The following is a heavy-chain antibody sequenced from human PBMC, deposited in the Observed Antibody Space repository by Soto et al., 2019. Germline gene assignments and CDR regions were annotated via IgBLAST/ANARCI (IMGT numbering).Heavy chain of an antibody. CDR3: ARGGLHSYYFYYMDV. CDR1: GFTFSSYT. Sequence: EVQLVESGGGLVKPGGSLRLSCAASGFTFSSYTMNWVRQAPGKGLEWVSSISSSSGYIHYADSGKGRFTISIDNAKNSLYLQLNSLRAEETAVYYCARGGLHSYYFYYMDVWGKWTTVTVSS. V-gene: IGHV3-21*02. CDR2: ISSSSGYI. J-gene: IGHJ6*03.